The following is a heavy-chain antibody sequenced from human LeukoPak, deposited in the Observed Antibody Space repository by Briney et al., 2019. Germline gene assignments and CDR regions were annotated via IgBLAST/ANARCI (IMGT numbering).Heavy chain of an antibody. Sequence: PGGSLRLSCAASGFTFSSYGMHWVRQAPGKGLEWVAFISYDGSNKYYADSVKGRFTISRDNSKNTLYLQMNSLRAEDTALYYCAKDPAVVCFGSHSDYWGQGTLVTVSS. CDR1: GFTFSSYG. J-gene: IGHJ4*02. CDR3: AKDPAVVCFGSHSDY. CDR2: ISYDGSNK. V-gene: IGHV3-30*18. D-gene: IGHD2-15*01.